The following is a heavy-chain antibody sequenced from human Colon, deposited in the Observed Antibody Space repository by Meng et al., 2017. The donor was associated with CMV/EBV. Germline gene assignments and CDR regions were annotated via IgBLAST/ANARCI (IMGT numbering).Heavy chain of an antibody. CDR2: IYYSGST. V-gene: IGHV4-61*01. D-gene: IGHD1-14*01. Sequence: SETLSLTCTVSGGSVSSGSFYWSWIRQPPGKGLEWIGYIYYSGSTNYNPSLKSRVTISADTSRNQFSLKLSPVTAADTAVYYCARDGGNQYIDYWGQGTLVTVSS. CDR3: ARDGGNQYIDY. CDR1: GGSVSSGSFY. J-gene: IGHJ4*02.